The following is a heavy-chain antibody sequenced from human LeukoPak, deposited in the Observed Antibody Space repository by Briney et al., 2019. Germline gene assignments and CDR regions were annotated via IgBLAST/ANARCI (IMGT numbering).Heavy chain of an antibody. CDR3: ARQQLQLWYD. Sequence: GGSLRLSCAASGFTFNNYAMGWVRQAPGKGLEWVSTISDSGGSTFYADSVKGRFTISRDNSKNTLYVQMNSLRAEDTAVYYCARQQLQLWYDWGQGTLVTVSS. CDR1: GFTFNNYA. CDR2: ISDSGGST. D-gene: IGHD5-18*01. J-gene: IGHJ4*02. V-gene: IGHV3-23*01.